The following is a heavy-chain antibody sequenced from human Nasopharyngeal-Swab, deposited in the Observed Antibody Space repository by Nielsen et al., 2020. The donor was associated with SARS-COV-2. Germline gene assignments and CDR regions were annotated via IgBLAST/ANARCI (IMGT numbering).Heavy chain of an antibody. D-gene: IGHD6-19*01. Sequence: SSVNVSCKASGGTFSRYASSWVGQPAGQGLEWMGGIIPIFGTANYAQTFQGRVTITADESTSTAYMELSSLRSEDTAVYYCARGGWKRYYYYYYMDVWGKGTTVTVSS. CDR1: GGTFSRYA. CDR3: ARGGWKRYYYYYYMDV. J-gene: IGHJ6*03. V-gene: IGHV1-69*13. CDR2: IIPIFGTA.